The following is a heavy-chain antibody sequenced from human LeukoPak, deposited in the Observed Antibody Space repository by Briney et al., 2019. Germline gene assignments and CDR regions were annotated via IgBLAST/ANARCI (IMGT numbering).Heavy chain of an antibody. CDR1: GVSVISSY. CDR2: IHHSGDT. J-gene: IGHJ4*02. V-gene: IGHV4-59*02. Sequence: SETLSLTCTASGVSVISSYWSWVRQPPGKGLEYIGFIHHSGDTKYNPSLKSRVTMSVDTSKSQFSLRLSSVTAADSAVYYCARHNGVSYLDYWAQGTLVTVSS. CDR3: ARHNGVSYLDY. D-gene: IGHD2-8*01.